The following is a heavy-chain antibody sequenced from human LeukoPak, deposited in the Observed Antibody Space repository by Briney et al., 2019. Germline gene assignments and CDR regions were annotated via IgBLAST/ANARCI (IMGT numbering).Heavy chain of an antibody. V-gene: IGHV3-53*01. CDR2: IYSGGSP. D-gene: IGHD4-11*01. CDR1: GFIVSANY. Sequence: GGSLRLSCAASGFIVSANYMNWVRQAPGKGLEWVSVIYSGGSPFYADSVKGRFTISRDNSKNTVYLQMNSLRVEDTAVYYCARGRQCDFWGQGTLVTVSS. CDR3: ARGRQCDF. J-gene: IGHJ4*02.